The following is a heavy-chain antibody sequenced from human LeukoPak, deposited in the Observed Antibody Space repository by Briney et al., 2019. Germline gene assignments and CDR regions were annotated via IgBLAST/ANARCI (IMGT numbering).Heavy chain of an antibody. Sequence: GGSLRLSCAASGFTFSSYGMHWVRQAPGKGLEWVAVISYDGSNKYYADSVKGRFTISRDNSKNTLYLQMNSLRAEDTAVYYCAREGYDFWSGYWGGYYFDYWGQGTLVTVSS. V-gene: IGHV3-30*03. D-gene: IGHD3-3*01. J-gene: IGHJ4*02. CDR1: GFTFSSYG. CDR2: ISYDGSNK. CDR3: AREGYDFWSGYWGGYYFDY.